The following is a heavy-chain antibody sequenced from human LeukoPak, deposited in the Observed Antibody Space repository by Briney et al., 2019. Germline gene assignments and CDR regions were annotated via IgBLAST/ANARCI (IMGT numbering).Heavy chain of an antibody. D-gene: IGHD4-4*01. Sequence: GRSLRLSCAASGFTFSSYGMHWVRQAPGKGLEWVAVIWYDGSNKYYADSVKGRFTISRDNSKNTLYLQMNSLRAEDTAVYYCARGFIYSDHYFDYWGQGTLVTVSS. CDR3: ARGFIYSDHYFDY. V-gene: IGHV3-33*01. CDR2: IWYDGSNK. CDR1: GFTFSSYG. J-gene: IGHJ4*02.